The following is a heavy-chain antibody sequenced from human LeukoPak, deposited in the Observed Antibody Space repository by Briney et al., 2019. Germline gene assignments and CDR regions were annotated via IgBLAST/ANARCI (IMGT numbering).Heavy chain of an antibody. Sequence: SETLSLTCAVYDGSFSGYYCSWIRQPPGKGLEWIGEINHSGSANYNPSLKSRVTIFLDTSKNQFSLKLSSVTAADTAVYYCARRFDPWSQGTLVTVSS. CDR3: ARRFDP. CDR1: DGSFSGYY. CDR2: INHSGSA. V-gene: IGHV4-34*01. J-gene: IGHJ5*02.